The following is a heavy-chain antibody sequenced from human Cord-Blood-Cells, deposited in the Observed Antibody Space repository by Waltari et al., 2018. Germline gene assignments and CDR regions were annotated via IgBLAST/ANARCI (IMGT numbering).Heavy chain of an antibody. D-gene: IGHD7-27*01. J-gene: IGHJ4*02. CDR1: GGSFSGYY. Sequence: QVQLQQWGAGLLKPSETLSLTCAVYGGSFSGYYWSRIRQPPGKGLVWIGEINHSGSTNYSPSLKSRVTISVDTSKNQFSLKLSSVTAADTAVYYCAKTGDLYYFDYWGQGTLVTVSS. V-gene: IGHV4-34*01. CDR3: AKTGDLYYFDY. CDR2: INHSGST.